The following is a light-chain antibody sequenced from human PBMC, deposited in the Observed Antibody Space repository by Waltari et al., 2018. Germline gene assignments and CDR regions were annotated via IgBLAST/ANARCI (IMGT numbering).Light chain of an antibody. J-gene: IGKJ1*01. V-gene: IGKV1-39*01. CDR2: AAS. CDR1: QTISNY. Sequence: DIQMTQSPSSLSASVGARVPITCPASQTISNYLNWYQQKPGKAPELLIYAASSLQGGVPSRFSGSGSGTDFTLTISSLQPEDFATYSCQQTYSTPPTFGQGTRVEIK. CDR3: QQTYSTPPT.